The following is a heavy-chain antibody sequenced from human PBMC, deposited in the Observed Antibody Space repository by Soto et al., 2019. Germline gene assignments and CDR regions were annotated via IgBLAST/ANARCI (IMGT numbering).Heavy chain of an antibody. CDR1: GASISSSTYY. D-gene: IGHD2-15*01. CDR3: ARLPCSGSCFRGDY. CDR2: IYSTGTT. V-gene: IGHV4-39*01. J-gene: IGHJ4*02. Sequence: QLQLQESGPGLVKPSETLSLTCTVSGASISSSTYYWGWIRQPPGKGLEWIGSIYSTGTTYYNPSLKSRVTISLDTSKNQFSLTLTSVTAADTAVSYCARLPCSGSCFRGDYWGQGTLVTVSS.